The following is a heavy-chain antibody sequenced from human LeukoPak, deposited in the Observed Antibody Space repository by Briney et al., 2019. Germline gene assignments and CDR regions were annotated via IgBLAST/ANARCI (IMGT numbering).Heavy chain of an antibody. J-gene: IGHJ5*02. V-gene: IGHV3-23*01. CDR3: AKGIAAAADNWFDP. Sequence: GGSLRLSCAASGFTFNNYAMRWVRQAPGKGLEWVTAISGSGGSTYYADSVKGRITISRDNSKNTLYLQMNSLRAEDTAVYYCAKGIAAAADNWFDPWGQGTLVTVSS. CDR2: ISGSGGST. D-gene: IGHD6-13*01. CDR1: GFTFNNYA.